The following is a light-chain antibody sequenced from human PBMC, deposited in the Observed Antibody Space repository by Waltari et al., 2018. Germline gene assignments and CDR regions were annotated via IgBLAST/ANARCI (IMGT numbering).Light chain of an antibody. CDR3: QVWVQSDHRVV. V-gene: IGLV3-21*01. J-gene: IGLJ2*01. CDR1: NIVATS. Sequence: SYVLTQPPSLSVAPGQTATVTCGGDNIVATSVPWYQQRAGQAPVLVIFYDTDRPSGIPERFSGSNSDNTANLTIKRVEAGDEADYFCQVWVQSDHRVVFGGGTRLTVL. CDR2: YDT.